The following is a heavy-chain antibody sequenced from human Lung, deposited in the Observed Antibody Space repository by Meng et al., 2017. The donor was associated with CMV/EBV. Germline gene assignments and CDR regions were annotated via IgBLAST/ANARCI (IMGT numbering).Heavy chain of an antibody. V-gene: IGHV3-74*01. CDR2: INSDGSST. J-gene: IGHJ5*02. CDR1: GFTFSSYW. Sequence: GGSLRLXXAASGFTFSSYWMHWVRQAPGKGLVWVSRINSDGSSTSYADSVKGRFTISRDNAKNTLYLQMNSLRAEDTAVYYCARERFLSGYSGYDAGGWFDPWGQGTLVTVSS. D-gene: IGHD5-12*01. CDR3: ARERFLSGYSGYDAGGWFDP.